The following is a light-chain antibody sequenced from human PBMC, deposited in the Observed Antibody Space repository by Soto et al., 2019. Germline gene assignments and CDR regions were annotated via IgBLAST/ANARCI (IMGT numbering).Light chain of an antibody. J-gene: IGLJ1*01. V-gene: IGLV2-14*01. CDR1: RGDVGGSHY. CDR3: SSYTNTTTLEV. Sequence: SVLPQPASVSGSPGQSIPISCAGTRGDVGGSHYVSWYQQHPGQAPKLLLYEVSYRPSWVSDRFSGSKSANTASLTISGLQAEDEANYYCSSYTNTTTLEVFGPGTKLTVL. CDR2: EVS.